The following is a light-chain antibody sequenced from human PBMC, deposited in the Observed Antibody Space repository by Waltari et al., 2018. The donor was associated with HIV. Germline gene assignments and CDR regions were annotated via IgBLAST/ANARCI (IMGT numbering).Light chain of an antibody. J-gene: IGLJ3*02. V-gene: IGLV3-25*03. Sequence: ELTQPPSVSVSPGQTARITCSGDALPKQYAYWYQQKPGQAPVLVIYKDSERPSGIPERFSGSSSGTTVTLTISGVQAEDEADYYCQSADSSGTYPVFGGGTKLTVL. CDR2: KDS. CDR1: ALPKQY. CDR3: QSADSSGTYPV.